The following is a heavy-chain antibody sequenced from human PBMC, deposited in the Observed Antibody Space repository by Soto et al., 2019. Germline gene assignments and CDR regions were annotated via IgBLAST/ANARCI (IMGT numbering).Heavy chain of an antibody. J-gene: IGHJ4*02. D-gene: IGHD6-19*01. Sequence: QVQLVESGGGVVQPGRSLRVSCAASGFTFSIYAMHWVRQALGTGLEWVAVISYDGTKTYYADSVKGRFTISRDNSKNTVYLQMNSLRDEDTAVYYCAKDRGPRRQWLIDHFDYWGQGTLVTVSP. CDR2: ISYDGTKT. V-gene: IGHV3-30*18. CDR1: GFTFSIYA. CDR3: AKDRGPRRQWLIDHFDY.